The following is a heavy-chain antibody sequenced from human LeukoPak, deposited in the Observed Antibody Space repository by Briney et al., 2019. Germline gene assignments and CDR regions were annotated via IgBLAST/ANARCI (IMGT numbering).Heavy chain of an antibody. D-gene: IGHD3-10*01. V-gene: IGHV3-30*02. Sequence: PGGSLRLSCAASGFTFSSYGMHWVRQAPGKGLEWVAFIRYDGSNKYYADSVKGRFTISRDNSKNTLYLQMNSLRAEDTAVYFCARDVTMVRGAQDYYGMDVWGQGTTVTVSS. CDR3: ARDVTMVRGAQDYYGMDV. CDR1: GFTFSSYG. CDR2: IRYDGSNK. J-gene: IGHJ6*02.